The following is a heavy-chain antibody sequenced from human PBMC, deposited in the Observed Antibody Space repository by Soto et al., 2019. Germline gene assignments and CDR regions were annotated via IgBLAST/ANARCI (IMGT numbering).Heavy chain of an antibody. CDR2: LSWNSVTI. V-gene: IGHV3-9*01. D-gene: IGHD6-19*01. CDR3: AKAESSGWYYSLNY. Sequence: EVQLVESGGGLVQPGKSLRLSCAASGFTFDDYAMHWVRQVPGKGLEWVSGLSWNSVTIDYADSVKGRFTISRDNAKNSLHLQMNSLKPEDKAFYYCAKAESSGWYYSLNYCGQGTLVTVSS. CDR1: GFTFDDYA. J-gene: IGHJ4*02.